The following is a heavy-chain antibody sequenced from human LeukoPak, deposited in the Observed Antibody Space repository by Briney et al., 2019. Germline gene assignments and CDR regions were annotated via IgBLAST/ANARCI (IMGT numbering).Heavy chain of an antibody. CDR1: GFTFSSYG. V-gene: IGHV3-30*18. Sequence: GGSLRLSCAASGFTFSSYGMHWVRQAPGKGLEWVAVISYDGSNKYYADSVKGRFTISRDNSKKMLYLQMNSLRAEDTAVYYCANLLPSTVTTLSDYWGQGNLVTVSS. J-gene: IGHJ4*02. CDR2: ISYDGSNK. CDR3: ANLLPSTVTTLSDY. D-gene: IGHD4-17*01.